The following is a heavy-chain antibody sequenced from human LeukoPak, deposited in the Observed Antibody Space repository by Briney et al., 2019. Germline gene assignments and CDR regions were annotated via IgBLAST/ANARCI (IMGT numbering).Heavy chain of an antibody. J-gene: IGHJ4*02. CDR2: VYYSGST. CDR3: ARVSGYHWEIFYDY. Sequence: PSETLSLTCTVSGDFITASYWSWIRQPPGKGLEWIGYVYYSGSTEYNPSLRSRVTISLEMSKHQFSLNVTSVTAADTAVYYCARVSGYHWEIFYDYWGQGTLVTVSS. D-gene: IGHD5-12*01. CDR1: GDFITASY. V-gene: IGHV4-59*01.